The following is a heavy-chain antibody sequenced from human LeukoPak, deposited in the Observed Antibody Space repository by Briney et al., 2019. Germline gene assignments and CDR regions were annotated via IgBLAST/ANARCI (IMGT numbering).Heavy chain of an antibody. J-gene: IGHJ4*02. D-gene: IGHD3-22*01. V-gene: IGHV3-48*01. CDR3: ARDGGYDSSGYYKGIDY. CDR1: GFSFSSYS. CDR2: ISSSSSNI. Sequence: GESLRLSCAASGFSFSSYSMNWVRQAPGKGLEWVSYISSSSSNIYYAHCVKGRFTISRDNAKNSLYLQMNSLRAEDTAVYYCARDGGYDSSGYYKGIDYWGQGTLVTVSS.